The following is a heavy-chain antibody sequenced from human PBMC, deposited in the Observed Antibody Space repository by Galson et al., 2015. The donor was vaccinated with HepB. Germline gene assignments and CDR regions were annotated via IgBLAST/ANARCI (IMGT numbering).Heavy chain of an antibody. CDR1: GFTFSSYA. J-gene: IGHJ4*02. CDR3: AKDPTNYDFWSGYRTGIDY. Sequence: SLRLSCAASGFTFSSYAMSWVRQAPGKGLEWVSAISGSGGSTYYADSVKGRFTIPRDNSKNTLYLQMNSLRAEDTAVYYCAKDPTNYDFWSGYRTGIDYWGQGTLVTVSS. V-gene: IGHV3-23*01. CDR2: ISGSGGST. D-gene: IGHD3-3*01.